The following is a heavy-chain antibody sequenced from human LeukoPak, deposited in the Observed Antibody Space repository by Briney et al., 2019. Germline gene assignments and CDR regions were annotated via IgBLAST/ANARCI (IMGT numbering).Heavy chain of an antibody. CDR2: ISAYNGNT. CDR1: GYTFTSYG. CDR3: ARDQVGQLVRTGFDY. Sequence: ASVKVSCKASGYTFTSYGISWVRQAPGQGLEWMGWISAYNGNTNHAQKLQGRVTMTTDTSTSTAYMELRSLRSDDTAVYYCARDQVGQLVRTGFDYWGQGTLVTVSS. V-gene: IGHV1-18*01. J-gene: IGHJ4*02. D-gene: IGHD6-6*01.